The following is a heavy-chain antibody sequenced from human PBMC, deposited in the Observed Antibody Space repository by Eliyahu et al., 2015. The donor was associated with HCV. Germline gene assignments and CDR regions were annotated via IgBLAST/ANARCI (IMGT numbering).Heavy chain of an antibody. CDR1: GFXFDXNG. CDR2: IQYDEYTK. J-gene: IGHJ4*02. Sequence: QVQVVESGGGVVEPGRSLRLSCAASGFXFDXNGMHWVRQAPGKGLEWVAFIQYDEYTKYYADSVKGRFTISRDNSKNTLYLQMNSLRVEDTAIYFCVRESCGGAPCLDDSWGPGTLVTVSS. V-gene: IGHV3-33*01. CDR3: VRESCGGAPCLDDS. D-gene: IGHD2-21*01.